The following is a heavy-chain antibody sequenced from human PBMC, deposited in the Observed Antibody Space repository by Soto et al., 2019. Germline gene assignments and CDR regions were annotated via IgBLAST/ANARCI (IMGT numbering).Heavy chain of an antibody. CDR3: ARDVLTAVAGSVNWFDP. J-gene: IGHJ5*02. D-gene: IGHD6-19*01. CDR1: GFSLRTYG. V-gene: IGHV3-33*01. CDR2: IWYDGTKK. Sequence: QVQLVASGGGVVQSGRSLTLSCAASGFSLRTYGMHWLRRAPGKGLEWVAFIWYDGTKKFYANSVKGRSTISKDNSNNILYLQMSGLRAEDTAVYYCARDVLTAVAGSVNWFDPWGQGTLVTVSS.